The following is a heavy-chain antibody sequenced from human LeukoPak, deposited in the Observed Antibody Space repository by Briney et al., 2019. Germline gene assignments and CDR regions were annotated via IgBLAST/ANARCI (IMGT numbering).Heavy chain of an antibody. CDR3: ARDRPSGSYFDY. D-gene: IGHD1-26*01. CDR2: IIPILGIA. J-gene: IGHJ4*02. V-gene: IGHV1-69*04. Sequence: GASVKVSCKASGGTSSSYAISWVRQAPGQGLEWMGRIIPILGIANYAQKFQGRVTITADKSTSTAYMELSSLRSEDTAVYYCARDRPSGSYFDYWGQGTLVTVSS. CDR1: GGTSSSYA.